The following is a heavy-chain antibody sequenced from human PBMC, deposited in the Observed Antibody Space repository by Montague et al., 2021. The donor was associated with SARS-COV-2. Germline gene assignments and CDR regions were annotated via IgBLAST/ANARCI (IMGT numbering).Heavy chain of an antibody. CDR3: ARVGRGSSWYEVAFDI. Sequence: SEILSLTCTVSGGSISRYSWTWIRQPPGKGLEWIGYIYNSGSTNYNPSXXSRVTISVDTSKNQFSLKLSSVAAADTAVYYCARVGRGSSWYEVAFDIWGQGTMITISS. V-gene: IGHV4-59*01. CDR2: IYNSGST. CDR1: GGSISRYS. J-gene: IGHJ3*02. D-gene: IGHD6-13*01.